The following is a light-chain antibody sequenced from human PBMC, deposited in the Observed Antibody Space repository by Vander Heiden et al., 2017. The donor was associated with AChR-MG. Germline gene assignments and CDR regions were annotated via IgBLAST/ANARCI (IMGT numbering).Light chain of an antibody. CDR3: SSYTSSSTVV. V-gene: IGLV2-14*01. CDR1: SSDVGGYNY. CDR2: KGR. Sequence: QSALTQPASVSGSPGQSITISCTGTSSDVGGYNYVSWYQQHPGKAHKLMIYKGRNRPAGVANRFSGSKSGNTASLTISGLQDEDEADYYCSSYTSSSTVVFGGGTKLTVL. J-gene: IGLJ2*01.